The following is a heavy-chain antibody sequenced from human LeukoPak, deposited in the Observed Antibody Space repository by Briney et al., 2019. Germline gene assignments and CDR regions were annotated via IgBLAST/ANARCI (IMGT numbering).Heavy chain of an antibody. D-gene: IGHD5/OR15-5a*01. Sequence: GGSLRLSCAASGFTFSSYSMNWVRQAPGKGLEWVSSISSSSSYIYYADSVKGRFTISRDKAKNSLYLQMNSLRAEDTAVYYCARSLSRNAFDIWGQGSMVTVSS. CDR3: ARSLSRNAFDI. J-gene: IGHJ3*02. CDR2: ISSSSSYI. V-gene: IGHV3-21*01. CDR1: GFTFSSYS.